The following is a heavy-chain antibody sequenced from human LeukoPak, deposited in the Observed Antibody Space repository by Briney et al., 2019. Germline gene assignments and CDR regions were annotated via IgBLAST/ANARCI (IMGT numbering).Heavy chain of an antibody. CDR1: GYTFTSYY. J-gene: IGHJ4*02. Sequence: ASVKVSCKASGYTFTSYYMHWVRQAPGQGLEWMGIINPSGGSTSYAQKFQGRVTMTRDTSTSTVYMELSSLRSEDTAVYYCAGDCGLYYGDYAFDYWGQGTLVTVSS. CDR3: AGDCGLYYGDYAFDY. D-gene: IGHD4-17*01. CDR2: INPSGGST. V-gene: IGHV1-46*01.